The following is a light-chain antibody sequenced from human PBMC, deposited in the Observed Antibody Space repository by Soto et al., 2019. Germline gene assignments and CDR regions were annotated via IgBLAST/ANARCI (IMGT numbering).Light chain of an antibody. J-gene: IGKJ1*01. Sequence: MTQSPATLSVSLGERATLSCRASQSISNGLAWYQQKHGKAPKLLIYDASSLQSGVPSRFSGSGYGTEFTLTVSSLQPDDFATYYCQQYNSFPGTFGQGTKVDIK. CDR2: DAS. V-gene: IGKV1-5*01. CDR1: QSISNG. CDR3: QQYNSFPGT.